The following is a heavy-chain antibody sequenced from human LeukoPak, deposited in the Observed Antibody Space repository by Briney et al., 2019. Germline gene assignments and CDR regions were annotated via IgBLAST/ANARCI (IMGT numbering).Heavy chain of an antibody. J-gene: IGHJ4*02. Sequence: ASVKVSCKASGYTFTGNYMHWVRQAPGQGLEWMGWINPNSGGTNYAQKFQGRVTMTRDTSISAAYMELSRLRSDDTAVYYCARDLAVAGTMVEFDYWGQGTLVTVSS. V-gene: IGHV1-2*02. CDR2: INPNSGGT. CDR1: GYTFTGNY. D-gene: IGHD6-19*01. CDR3: ARDLAVAGTMVEFDY.